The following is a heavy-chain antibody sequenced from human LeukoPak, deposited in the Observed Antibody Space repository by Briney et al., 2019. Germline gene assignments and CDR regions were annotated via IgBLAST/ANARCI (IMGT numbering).Heavy chain of an antibody. Sequence: SETLSLTCTVSGGSISSYYWSWIRQPPGKGLEWIGYIYYSGSTNYNPSLKSRVTISVDTSKNQFSLKLSSVTAADTAVYYCATSIVGLTYDEHFQHWGQGTLVTVSS. J-gene: IGHJ1*01. CDR1: GGSISSYY. V-gene: IGHV4-59*01. CDR2: IYYSGST. D-gene: IGHD1-26*01. CDR3: ATSIVGLTYDEHFQH.